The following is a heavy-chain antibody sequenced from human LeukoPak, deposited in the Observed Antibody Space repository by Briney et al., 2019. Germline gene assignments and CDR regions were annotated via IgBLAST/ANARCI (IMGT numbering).Heavy chain of an antibody. J-gene: IGHJ4*02. CDR1: GFIFSSYA. V-gene: IGHV3-33*01. Sequence: PGRSLRLSCAASGFIFSSYAMHWVRQAPGKGLEWVSLIWYDGSTKDYSASVKGRFTISRDNSRDTVYLQMNSLRGEDTAVYYCAGAYCVSGSCYSPPVYWGQGTLVTVSS. CDR2: IWYDGSTK. D-gene: IGHD2-15*01. CDR3: AGAYCVSGSCYSPPVY.